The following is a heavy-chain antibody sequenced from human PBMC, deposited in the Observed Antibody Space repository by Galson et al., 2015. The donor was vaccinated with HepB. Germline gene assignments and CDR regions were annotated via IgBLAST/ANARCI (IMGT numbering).Heavy chain of an antibody. V-gene: IGHV1-69*04. Sequence: SVKVSCKASGGTFSSYTISWVRQAPGQGLEWMGRIIPILGIANYAQKFQGRVTITADKSTSTAYMELSSLRSEDTAVYYCARELVEMATLVGMGAFDIWGQGTVVTVSS. CDR1: GGTFSSYT. J-gene: IGHJ3*02. D-gene: IGHD5-24*01. CDR2: IIPILGIA. CDR3: ARELVEMATLVGMGAFDI.